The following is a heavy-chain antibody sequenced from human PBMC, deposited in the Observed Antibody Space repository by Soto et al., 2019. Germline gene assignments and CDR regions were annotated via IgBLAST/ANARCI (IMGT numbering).Heavy chain of an antibody. CDR1: GYTFTSYG. CDR3: TRGLRIVFGSGKD. V-gene: IGHV1-8*01. D-gene: IGHD3-10*01. J-gene: IGHJ4*02. Sequence: ASVKVSCKASGYTFTSYGINWVRQATGQGLEWMGWMNPNSGNTGYAQKFQGRVTMTRNTSISTAYMELSSLRSEDTAVYYCTRGLRIVFGSGKDWGQGTLVTVSS. CDR2: MNPNSGNT.